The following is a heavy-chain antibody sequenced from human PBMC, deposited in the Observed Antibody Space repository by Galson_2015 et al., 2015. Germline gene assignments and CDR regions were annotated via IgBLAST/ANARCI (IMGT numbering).Heavy chain of an antibody. V-gene: IGHV3-21*01. D-gene: IGHD3-16*01. CDR3: ARDLGEAAGTMFDY. CDR2: ISSSSSYI. Sequence: SLRLSCAASGFTFSSYSMNWVRQAPGKGLEWVSSISSSSSYIYYADSVKGRFTISRDNAKNSLYLQMNSLRAEDTAVYYCARDLGEAAGTMFDYWAREPWSPSPQ. CDR1: GFTFSSYS. J-gene: IGHJ4*02.